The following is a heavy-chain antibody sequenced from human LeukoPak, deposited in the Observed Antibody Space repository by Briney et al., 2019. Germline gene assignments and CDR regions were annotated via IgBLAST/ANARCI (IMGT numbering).Heavy chain of an antibody. CDR1: GYTFTSYG. V-gene: IGHV1-18*01. CDR3: ANSHSKLTGTTFLAWFDP. D-gene: IGHD1-7*01. Sequence: ASVKVSCKASGYTFTSYGISWVRQAPGQGLEWMGWISAYNGNTNYAQKLQGRVTMTTDTSTSTAYMELRSLRSEDTAVYYCANSHSKLTGTTFLAWFDPWGQGTLVTVSS. J-gene: IGHJ5*02. CDR2: ISAYNGNT.